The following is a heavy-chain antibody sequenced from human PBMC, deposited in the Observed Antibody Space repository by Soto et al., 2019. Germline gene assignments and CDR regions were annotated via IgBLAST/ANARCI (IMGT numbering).Heavy chain of an antibody. V-gene: IGHV1-69*13. CDR1: GGTFSSYA. D-gene: IGHD3-9*01. CDR3: ARILDYDILTGYPLNLFDS. CDR2: IIPIFGTA. J-gene: IGHJ5*01. Sequence: SVKVSCKASGGTFSSYAISWVRQAPGQGLEWMGGIIPIFGTANYAQKFQGRVTITADESTSTAYMELSSLRSEDTAMYYCARILDYDILTGYPLNLFDSWGQGTLVTVSS.